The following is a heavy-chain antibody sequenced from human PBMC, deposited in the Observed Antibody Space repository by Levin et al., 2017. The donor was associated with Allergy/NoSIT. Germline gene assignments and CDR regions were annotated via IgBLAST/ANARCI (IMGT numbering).Heavy chain of an antibody. CDR1: GGSISSYY. CDR3: ARTPVPAAFVDY. Sequence: SQTLSLTCTVSGGSISSYYWSWIRQPPGKGLEWIGYIYYSGSTNYNPSLKSRVTISVDTSKNQFSLKLSSVTAADTAVYYCARTPVPAAFVDYWGQGTLVTVSS. J-gene: IGHJ4*02. V-gene: IGHV4-59*01. CDR2: IYYSGST. D-gene: IGHD2-2*01.